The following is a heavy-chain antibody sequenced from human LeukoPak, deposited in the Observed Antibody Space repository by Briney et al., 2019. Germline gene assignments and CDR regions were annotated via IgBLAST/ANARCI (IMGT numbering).Heavy chain of an antibody. J-gene: IGHJ4*02. CDR1: GFTFSSYA. V-gene: IGHV3-30*09. Sequence: GGSLRLSCAASGFTFSSYAMHWVRQAPGKGLEWVAVISYDGSNKYYADSVKGRFAISRDNSKNTLYLQMNSLRAEDTAVYYCARDVRVVRYYDILTGYCDYWGQGTLVTVSS. D-gene: IGHD3-9*01. CDR3: ARDVRVVRYYDILTGYCDY. CDR2: ISYDGSNK.